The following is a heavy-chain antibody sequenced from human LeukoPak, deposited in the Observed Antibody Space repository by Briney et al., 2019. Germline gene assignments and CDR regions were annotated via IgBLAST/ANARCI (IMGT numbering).Heavy chain of an antibody. Sequence: PGGSLRLSCAASGFTFSSYAVSWVRQAPGKGLEWVSGIYGGGGTYYADSVKGRFSISRDNSKNTLYLQMNSLRTEDTAVYSCARDLICSGGSCYSDYWGQGTLVTVSS. CDR3: ARDLICSGGSCYSDY. CDR1: GFTFSSYA. J-gene: IGHJ4*02. D-gene: IGHD2-15*01. V-gene: IGHV3-53*01. CDR2: IYGGGGT.